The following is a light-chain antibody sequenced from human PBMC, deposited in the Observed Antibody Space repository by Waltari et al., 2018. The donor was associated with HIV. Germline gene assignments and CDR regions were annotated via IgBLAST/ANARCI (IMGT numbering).Light chain of an antibody. CDR3: HAWDGSTVV. V-gene: IGLV3-1*01. CDR2: DDR. CDR1: KLGDQF. J-gene: IGLJ2*01. Sequence: SYELIQPPSVSVSPGQTASITCSGDKLGDQFCSWYQQRRGLSPVVIIYDDRKRASGIPERFSGSNSGTTATLTICGAQAMDEADYYCHAWDGSTVVFGGGTKLTVL.